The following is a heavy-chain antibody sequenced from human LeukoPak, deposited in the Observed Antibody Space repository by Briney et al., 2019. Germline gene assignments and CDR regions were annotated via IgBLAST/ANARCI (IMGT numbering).Heavy chain of an antibody. D-gene: IGHD3-16*01. V-gene: IGHV4-4*07. CDR1: GGSITSYS. CDR3: TRDRKGGYFDY. J-gene: IGHJ4*02. Sequence: SETLSLTCTVSGGSITSYSWSCIRQPAGKGLEWIGRIMASGSTNYNPSLKSRVTMSVDTSKNQFSLKLTSVTAADTAVYYCTRDRKGGYFDYWGQGTLVTVSS. CDR2: IMASGST.